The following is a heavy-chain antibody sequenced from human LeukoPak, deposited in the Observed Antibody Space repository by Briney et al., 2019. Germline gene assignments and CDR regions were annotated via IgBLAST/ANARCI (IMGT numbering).Heavy chain of an antibody. CDR1: GVTVSSNY. CDR2: LQSGGTT. V-gene: IGHV3-66*01. D-gene: IGHD3-10*01. Sequence: GGSLRLSCAASGVTVSSNYMSWVRQAPGKGLEWVSVLQSGGTTHYADSVKGRFTISRDISKDTLYLQMNSLRVEDTAVYYCARDLYYGSGGYYFDYWGQGTLVTVSS. CDR3: ARDLYYGSGGYYFDY. J-gene: IGHJ4*02.